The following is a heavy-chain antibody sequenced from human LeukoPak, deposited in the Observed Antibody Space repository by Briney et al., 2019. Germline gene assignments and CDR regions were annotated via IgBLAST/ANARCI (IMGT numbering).Heavy chain of an antibody. D-gene: IGHD3-9*01. Sequence: PGGSLRLSCAASGFTFSSYSMNWVRQAPGKGLEWVSSISSSSTYIYYADSVKGRFTISRDNAKNSLYLQMNSLRAEDTAVYFCARDPAYHDLLTGYPSGYFDYWGQGTLVTVSS. CDR3: ARDPAYHDLLTGYPSGYFDY. CDR2: ISSSSTYI. V-gene: IGHV3-21*01. CDR1: GFTFSSYS. J-gene: IGHJ4*02.